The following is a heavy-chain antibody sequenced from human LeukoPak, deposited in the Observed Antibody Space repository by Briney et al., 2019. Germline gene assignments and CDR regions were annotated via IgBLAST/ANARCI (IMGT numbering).Heavy chain of an antibody. CDR1: GFTLRSYD. CDR3: AKEYSGYDFDY. D-gene: IGHD5-12*01. CDR2: TSGSGVNS. V-gene: IGHV3-23*01. J-gene: IGHJ4*02. Sequence: GGSLRLSCAASGFTLRSYDMSWVRQAPGKGLEWVAATSGSGVNSYYTDSVRGRFTISRDNSQNTLYLQMDSLRAEDTALYYCAKEYSGYDFDYWGQGTLVTVSS.